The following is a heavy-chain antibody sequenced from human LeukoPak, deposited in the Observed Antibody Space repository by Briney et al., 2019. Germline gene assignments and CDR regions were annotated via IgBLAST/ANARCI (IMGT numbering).Heavy chain of an antibody. CDR3: AKCSTSAYTTGWCNWIDP. V-gene: IGHV3-23*01. Sequence: GGSLRLSCVASGFTFTSDAMNWVRQAPGKGLEWVSSTVSRGTTQYADSVKGRFTVSRDTSKNTLYLQMNSLRADDTAVYYCAKCSTSAYTTGWCNWIDPWGQGTLVTVSP. CDR2: TVSRGTT. D-gene: IGHD6-19*01. CDR1: GFTFTSDA. J-gene: IGHJ5*02.